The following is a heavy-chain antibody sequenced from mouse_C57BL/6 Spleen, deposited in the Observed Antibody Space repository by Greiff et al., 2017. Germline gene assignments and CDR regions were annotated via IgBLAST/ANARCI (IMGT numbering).Heavy chain of an antibody. CDR3: ARYYGSRFDY. D-gene: IGHD1-1*01. Sequence: SGPELVKPGASVKMSCKASGYTFTDYNMHWVKQSHGKSLEWIGYINPNNGGTSYNQKFKGKATLTVNKSSSTAYMELRSLTSEDSAVYYCARYYGSRFDYWGQGTTLTVSS. CDR2: INPNNGGT. V-gene: IGHV1-22*01. CDR1: GYTFTDYN. J-gene: IGHJ2*01.